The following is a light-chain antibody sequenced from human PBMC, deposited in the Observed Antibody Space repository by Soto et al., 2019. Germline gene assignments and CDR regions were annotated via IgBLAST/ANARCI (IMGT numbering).Light chain of an antibody. J-gene: IGLJ3*02. V-gene: IGLV2-8*01. CDR3: GSYAGNGLWV. Sequence: QSALTQPPSASGSPGQSVTISCTGTSSDVGRSDHVSWYQHHPDKAPKLIISEVSQRPSGVPDRFSGSKSGNTASLTVSGLQAEDEADYYCGSYAGNGLWVFGGGTQLTVL. CDR2: EVS. CDR1: SSDVGRSDH.